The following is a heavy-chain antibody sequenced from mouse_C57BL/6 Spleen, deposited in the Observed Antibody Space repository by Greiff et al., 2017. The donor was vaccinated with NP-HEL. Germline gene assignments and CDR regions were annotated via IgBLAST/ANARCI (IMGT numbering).Heavy chain of an antibody. V-gene: IGHV1-26*01. J-gene: IGHJ4*01. CDR1: GYTFTDYY. Sequence: EVQLQQSGPELVKPGASVKISCKASGYTFTDYYMNWVKQSHGKSLEWIGDINPNNGGTSYNQKFKGKATLTVDKSSSTAYMELRSLTSEDSAVYYCARSRQLRSYAMDYWGQGTSVTVSS. D-gene: IGHD3-2*02. CDR3: ARSRQLRSYAMDY. CDR2: INPNNGGT.